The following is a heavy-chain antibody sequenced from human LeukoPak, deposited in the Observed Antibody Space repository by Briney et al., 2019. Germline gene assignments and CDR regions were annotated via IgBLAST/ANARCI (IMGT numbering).Heavy chain of an antibody. J-gene: IGHJ6*03. D-gene: IGHD3-16*02. CDR2: IYITGSP. Sequence: SETLSLTCSVPGVSIGTYYWSWLRQPPGKGLEWIVYIYITGSPMYNPSLQCRVTISVHTSRNQFFLKMSSVTASDTAVYYCARHIGGGIEDIDVWGKGTMVTVSS. V-gene: IGHV4-59*08. CDR3: ARHIGGGIEDIDV. CDR1: GVSIGTYY.